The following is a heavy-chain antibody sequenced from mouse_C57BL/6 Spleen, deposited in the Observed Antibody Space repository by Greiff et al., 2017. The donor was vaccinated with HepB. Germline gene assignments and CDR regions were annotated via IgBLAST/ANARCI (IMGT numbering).Heavy chain of an antibody. CDR2: ISNGGGST. V-gene: IGHV5-12*01. Sequence: EVHLVESGGGLVQPGGSLKLSCAASGFTFSDYYMYWVRQTPEKRLEWVAYISNGGGSTYYPNTVKGRFTISRDNAKNTLYLQMSRLKSEDTAMYYCARRLDGGSMDYWGQGTSVTVSS. CDR1: GFTFSDYY. J-gene: IGHJ4*01. D-gene: IGHD1-3*01. CDR3: ARRLDGGSMDY.